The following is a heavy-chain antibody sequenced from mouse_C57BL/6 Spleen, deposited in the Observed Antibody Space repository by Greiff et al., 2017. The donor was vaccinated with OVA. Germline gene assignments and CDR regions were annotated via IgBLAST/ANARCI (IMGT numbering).Heavy chain of an antibody. CDR1: GFSFNTYA. V-gene: IGHV10-1*01. D-gene: IGHD1-1*02. CDR3: VSGIYAMDY. CDR2: IRSKSNNYAT. Sequence: EVQGVESGGGLVQPKGSLKLSCAASGFSFNTYAMNWVRQAPGKGLEWVARIRSKSNNYATYYADSVKDRFTISRDDSESMLYLQMNNLKTEDTAMYYCVSGIYAMDYWGQGTSVTVSS. J-gene: IGHJ4*01.